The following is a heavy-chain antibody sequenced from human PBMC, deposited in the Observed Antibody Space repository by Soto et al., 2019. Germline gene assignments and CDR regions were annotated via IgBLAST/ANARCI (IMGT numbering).Heavy chain of an antibody. CDR1: GFTFTSFT. Sequence: QVQLVESGGGVVQPGGSRGLSCATPGFTFTSFTMHWVRQVPGKGLAWIAVMTYDGARTDYADPGKGRLTISGDTSKNTLYLQMNNLRPDDTAMYYCARDRPYGDPNWFDPWGQGTLVTVSS. V-gene: IGHV3-30-3*01. CDR2: MTYDGART. D-gene: IGHD4-17*01. J-gene: IGHJ5*02. CDR3: ARDRPYGDPNWFDP.